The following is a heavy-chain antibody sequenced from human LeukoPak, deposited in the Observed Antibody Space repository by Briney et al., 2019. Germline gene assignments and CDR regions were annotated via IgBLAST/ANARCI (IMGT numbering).Heavy chain of an antibody. J-gene: IGHJ3*02. Sequence: ASETLSLTCTVSGGSISSSSYYWGWIRQPPGKGLEWIGIIYYSGGTYYNPSLKSRLTISVDTSKNQFSLKLSSVTAADTAMYYCARLHTYYYNSSGYFDAFHIWGQGTMVTVSS. CDR2: IYYSGGT. V-gene: IGHV4-39*01. CDR3: ARLHTYYYNSSGYFDAFHI. CDR1: GGSISSSSYY. D-gene: IGHD3-22*01.